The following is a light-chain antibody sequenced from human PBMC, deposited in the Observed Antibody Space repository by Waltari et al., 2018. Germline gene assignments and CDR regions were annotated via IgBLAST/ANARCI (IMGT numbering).Light chain of an antibody. CDR2: GAS. V-gene: IGKV3-20*01. Sequence: IVLTQSPGTLSLSPGERATLSCRASQSVSRTLSWYQQKPCQATRLLLSGASTRATGIPDRFSGSGSGTDFSLTISRLEPEDFAVYYCQHYVRLPATFGQGTKVEIK. CDR1: QSVSRT. J-gene: IGKJ1*01. CDR3: QHYVRLPAT.